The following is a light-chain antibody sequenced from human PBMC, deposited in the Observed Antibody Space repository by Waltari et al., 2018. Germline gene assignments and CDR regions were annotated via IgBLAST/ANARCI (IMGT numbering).Light chain of an antibody. J-gene: IGKJ1*01. CDR2: KAS. Sequence: DIQMTQSPSTLSASVGDRVTITCRASQSISSWLAWYQQKPGKAPKLLIYKASSLETGVASRFSGSGSGTEFTLTISSLQSDDFATFYCLHYNSYPRTFGQGTKVEIK. V-gene: IGKV1-5*03. CDR3: LHYNSYPRT. CDR1: QSISSW.